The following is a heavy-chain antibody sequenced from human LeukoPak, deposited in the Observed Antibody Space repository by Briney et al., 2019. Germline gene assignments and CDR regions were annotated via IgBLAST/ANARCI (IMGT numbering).Heavy chain of an antibody. D-gene: IGHD3-10*01. Sequence: ASVTVSCKASGYTFTGYYMHWVRQAPGQGLEWMGWINPNSGGTNYAQKFQGRVTMTRDTSISTAYMELSRLRSDDTAVYYCARAKYYYGSGSTDGMDVWGQGTTVTVSS. CDR1: GYTFTGYY. J-gene: IGHJ6*02. V-gene: IGHV1-2*02. CDR2: INPNSGGT. CDR3: ARAKYYYGSGSTDGMDV.